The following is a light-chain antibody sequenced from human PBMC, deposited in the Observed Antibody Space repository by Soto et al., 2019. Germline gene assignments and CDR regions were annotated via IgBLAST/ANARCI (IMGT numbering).Light chain of an antibody. J-gene: IGLJ1*01. CDR1: SSNIGAGYH. CDR2: ADT. Sequence: QSVLTQPPSVSGAPGQSVTISCTGSSSNIGAGYHVHWYQQLPGTAPKLLIYADTNRPSGVPDRFSGSKSGNTASLTVSGLQPEDEADYYCSSYGGPNNSNYVFGTGTKVTVL. V-gene: IGLV1-40*01. CDR3: SSYGGPNNSNYV.